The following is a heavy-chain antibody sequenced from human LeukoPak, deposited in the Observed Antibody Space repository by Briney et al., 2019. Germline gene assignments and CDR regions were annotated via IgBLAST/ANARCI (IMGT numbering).Heavy chain of an antibody. CDR3: ARGLRRGAAADLYYFDY. CDR2: INHSGST. CDR1: GGSFSGYY. J-gene: IGHJ4*02. D-gene: IGHD6-13*01. Sequence: PSETLSLTCAVYGGSFSGYYWSWIRQPPGKGLEWIGEINHSGSTNYNPSLKSRVTISVDTSKNQFSLKLSSVTAADTAVYYCARGLRRGAAADLYYFDYRGQGTLVTVSS. V-gene: IGHV4-34*01.